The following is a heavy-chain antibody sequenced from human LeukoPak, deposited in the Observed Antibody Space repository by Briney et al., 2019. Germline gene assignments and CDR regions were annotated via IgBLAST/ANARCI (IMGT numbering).Heavy chain of an antibody. Sequence: ASVKVSCKASGFTLTRCAMQWVRQAPGQGLEWMGWISAYNGNTNYAQKLQGRVTMTTDTSTSTAYMELRSLRSDDTAVYYCARDYSSSVAGAFDIWGQGTMVTVSS. CDR3: ARDYSSSVAGAFDI. J-gene: IGHJ3*02. V-gene: IGHV1-18*01. D-gene: IGHD6-6*01. CDR2: ISAYNGNT. CDR1: GFTLTRCA.